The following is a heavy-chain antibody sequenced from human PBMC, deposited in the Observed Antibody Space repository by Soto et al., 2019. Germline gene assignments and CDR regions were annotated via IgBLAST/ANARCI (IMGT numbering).Heavy chain of an antibody. V-gene: IGHV2-5*01. CDR2: IYWTDDK. Sequence: QITLKESGPTLVNPTQTLTLTCTFSGFSLSTSGVGVGWIRQPPGKALEWLALIYWTDDKRYSPSLKSRLTITKDTSKSQVVRTMTNIDPVDTATYYCAHIGESIAARPFYGMDVWGQGTTVTVSS. D-gene: IGHD6-6*01. CDR1: GFSLSTSGVG. CDR3: AHIGESIAARPFYGMDV. J-gene: IGHJ6*02.